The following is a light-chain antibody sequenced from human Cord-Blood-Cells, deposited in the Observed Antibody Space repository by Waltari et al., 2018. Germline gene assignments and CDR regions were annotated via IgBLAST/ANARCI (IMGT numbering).Light chain of an antibody. CDR2: DAS. V-gene: IGKV3-11*01. Sequence: EIVLTPSPATLSLSPGERATLSCRVSQSVSSYLAWYQQKPGQAPRLLIYDASNRATGIPARFSGSGSGTDFTLTISSLEPEDFAVYYCQQRSNWITFGQGTRLEIK. CDR3: QQRSNWIT. J-gene: IGKJ5*01. CDR1: QSVSSY.